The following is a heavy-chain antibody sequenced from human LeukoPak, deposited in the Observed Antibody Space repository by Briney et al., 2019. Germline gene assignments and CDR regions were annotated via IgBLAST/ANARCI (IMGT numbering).Heavy chain of an antibody. CDR2: IYTSGST. J-gene: IGHJ6*03. CDR3: ARGGDYFAYYYYYMDV. D-gene: IGHD2/OR15-2a*01. CDR1: GGSISTYY. Sequence: SETLSLTCIVSGGSISTYYWSWIRQPAGKGLEWIGRIYTSGSTNYNPSLKSRVTMSVDTSKNQFSLKLNSVTAADTAVYYCARGGDYFAYYYYYMDVWGKGTTVTASS. V-gene: IGHV4-4*07.